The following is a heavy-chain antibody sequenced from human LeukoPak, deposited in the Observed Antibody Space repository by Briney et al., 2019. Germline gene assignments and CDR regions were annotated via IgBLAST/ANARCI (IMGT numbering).Heavy chain of an antibody. CDR3: ASGLASSGWFDP. V-gene: IGHV4-39*01. CDR2: IYYSGST. Sequence: SQTLSLTCTVSGGSISSSSYYWGWIRQPPGTGLEWIGSIYYSGSTYYKASLKSRVTISVDRSKNQFSLKLSSVTAADTAVYYCASGLASSGWFDPWGQGTLVTVSS. J-gene: IGHJ5*02. D-gene: IGHD3-10*01. CDR1: GGSISSSSYY.